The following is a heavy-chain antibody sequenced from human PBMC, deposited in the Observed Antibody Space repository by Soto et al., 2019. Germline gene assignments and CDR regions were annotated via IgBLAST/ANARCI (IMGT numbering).Heavy chain of an antibody. J-gene: IGHJ6*02. CDR1: GYTFTSYG. CDR2: ISAYNGNT. D-gene: IGHD3-22*01. CDR3: ARGSSYYYDSSGYRPVMDYYYYYGMDV. V-gene: IGHV1-18*01. Sequence: GASVKVSCKASGYTFTSYGISWVRQAPGQGLEWMGWISAYNGNTNYAQKLKGRVTMTTDTSTSTAYMELRSLRSDDTAVYYCARGSSYYYDSSGYRPVMDYYYYYGMDVWGQGTTVTVSS.